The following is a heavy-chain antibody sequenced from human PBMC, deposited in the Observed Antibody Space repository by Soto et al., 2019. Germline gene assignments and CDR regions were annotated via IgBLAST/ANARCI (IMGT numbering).Heavy chain of an antibody. CDR2: ISYDGSNK. Sequence: GGSLRLSCAASGFTFSSYAMHWVRQAPGKGLEWVAVISYDGSNKYYADSVKGRFTISRDNSKNTLYLQMNSLRAEDTAVYYCAREGSFRTGSQWLVQGYFDYWGQGTLVTVSS. CDR3: AREGSFRTGSQWLVQGYFDY. CDR1: GFTFSSYA. J-gene: IGHJ4*02. V-gene: IGHV3-30-3*01. D-gene: IGHD6-19*01.